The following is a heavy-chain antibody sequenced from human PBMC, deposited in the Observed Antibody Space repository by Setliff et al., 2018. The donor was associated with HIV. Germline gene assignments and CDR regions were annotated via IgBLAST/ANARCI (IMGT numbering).Heavy chain of an antibody. CDR2: ITTDSNCI. J-gene: IGHJ4*02. V-gene: IGHV3-21*06. D-gene: IGHD2-15*01. CDR3: ARDFCGSSCSSGYGYFDH. Sequence: GGSLRLSCAASGFIFNNYDMNWVRQAPGKGPEWVSSITTDSNCIYHADSVKGRFTTSRDNAKNSLYLEMNSLRADDTAVYYCARDFCGSSCSSGYGYFDHWGQGTLVTVSS. CDR1: GFIFNNYD.